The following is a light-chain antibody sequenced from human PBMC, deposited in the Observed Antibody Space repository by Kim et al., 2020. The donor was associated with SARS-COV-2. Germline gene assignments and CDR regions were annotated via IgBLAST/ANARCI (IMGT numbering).Light chain of an antibody. CDR1: EGVSTF. CDR3: QQRISWPFT. V-gene: IGKV3-11*01. CDR2: DAS. Sequence: LSPGERATLSCRASEGVSTFLAWYQQKPGQAPRLLIHDASNRANGIPARFSGSGSGTDFTLTISSLEPGDFAVYYCQQRISWPFTFGPGTKVDIK. J-gene: IGKJ3*01.